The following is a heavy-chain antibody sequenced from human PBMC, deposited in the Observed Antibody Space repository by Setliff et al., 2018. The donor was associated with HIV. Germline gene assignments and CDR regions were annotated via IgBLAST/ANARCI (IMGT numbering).Heavy chain of an antibody. CDR3: ARDLPRPQQLVQDNWFDP. CDR2: ISSSSSTI. V-gene: IGHV3-48*01. Sequence: HPGGSLRLSCAASGFTFSSYSMNWVRQAPGKGLEWVSYISSSSSTIYYADSVKGRFTISRDNAKNSLYLQMNSLRAEDTAVYYCARDLPRPQQLVQDNWFDPWGQVTLVTVSS. CDR1: GFTFSSYS. D-gene: IGHD6-13*01. J-gene: IGHJ5*02.